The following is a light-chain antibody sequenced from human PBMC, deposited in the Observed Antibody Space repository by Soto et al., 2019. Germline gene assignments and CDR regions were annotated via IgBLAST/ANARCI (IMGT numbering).Light chain of an antibody. J-gene: IGKJ5*01. CDR2: GAS. Sequence: EIVLTQSPGTLSLSPGERATLSCRASQSVSSSYLAWYQQKPGQAPRLLIYGASSRATGIPDRFSGSGSGTDFTLTISRLEPEDFAVYYWQQYGSSPPSITCGQGTRLEIK. CDR1: QSVSSSY. V-gene: IGKV3-20*01. CDR3: QQYGSSPPSIT.